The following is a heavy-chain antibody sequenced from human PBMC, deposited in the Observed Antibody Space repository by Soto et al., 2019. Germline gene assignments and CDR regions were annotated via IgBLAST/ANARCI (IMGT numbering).Heavy chain of an antibody. Sequence: ASVKVSCKASGYTFTSYGISWVRQAPGQGLEWMGWISAYNGNTNYAQKLQGRVTMTTDTSTSTAYMELRSLRSDDTAVYYCARETGIPQLELRLWFDPWGQGTLVTVSS. CDR3: ARETGIPQLELRLWFDP. D-gene: IGHD1-7*01. CDR1: GYTFTSYG. J-gene: IGHJ5*02. CDR2: ISAYNGNT. V-gene: IGHV1-18*01.